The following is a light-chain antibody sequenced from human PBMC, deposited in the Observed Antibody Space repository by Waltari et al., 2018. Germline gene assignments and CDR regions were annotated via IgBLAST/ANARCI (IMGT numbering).Light chain of an antibody. V-gene: IGKV1-5*03. CDR1: QDIITW. Sequence: DIQMTQFPSTLSASVGDRVTITCRASQDIITWLAWYQQKPGKAPKLLIFKASILESGVPSRFSGIGSGTEFTLTISSLQPDDFATYYCQQYNSYSTTFGGGTKVEVK. J-gene: IGKJ4*01. CDR2: KAS. CDR3: QQYNSYSTT.